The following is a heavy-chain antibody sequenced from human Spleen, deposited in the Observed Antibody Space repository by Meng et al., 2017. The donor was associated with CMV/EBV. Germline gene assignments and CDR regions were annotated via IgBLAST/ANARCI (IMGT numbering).Heavy chain of an antibody. D-gene: IGHD2-2*01. CDR1: GGSLRGYI. V-gene: IGHV4-34*01. Sequence: CNVYGGSLRGYIRSWVRQPPGRGLEWTGEINHRGSSNYRSSVQRRLTMSVDTSKNQFSLKLTSVSAADAAVYFCARKRGPAAPFDYWGQGTLVTVSS. J-gene: IGHJ4*02. CDR3: ARKRGPAAPFDY. CDR2: INHRGSS.